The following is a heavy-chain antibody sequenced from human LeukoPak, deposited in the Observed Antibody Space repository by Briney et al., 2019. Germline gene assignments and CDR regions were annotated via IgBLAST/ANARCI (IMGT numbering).Heavy chain of an antibody. D-gene: IGHD6-25*01. CDR2: IYYSGST. V-gene: IGHV4-59*01. J-gene: IGHJ4*02. Sequence: SETLSLTCIVSGGSISSYYWSWIRQPPGKGLEWIGYIYYSGSTNYNPSLKSRVTISVATSKNQFSLKLSSVTAADTAVYYCARARYSSAPFDYWGQGTLITVSS. CDR3: ARARYSSAPFDY. CDR1: GGSISSYY.